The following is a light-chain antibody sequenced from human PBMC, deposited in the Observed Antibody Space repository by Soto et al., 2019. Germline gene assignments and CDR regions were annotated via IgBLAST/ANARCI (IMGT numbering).Light chain of an antibody. V-gene: IGKV1-8*01. CDR3: QQYYSYPWT. J-gene: IGKJ1*01. CDR2: AAS. CDR1: QGISSD. Sequence: AIRMTQSPSSFSASRGDRVTITCRASQGISSDLAWYQQKPGKAPKLLIYAASTLQSGVPSRFSGSGSGTDFTLTISCLQSEDFATYYCQQYYSYPWTFGQGTKVEIK.